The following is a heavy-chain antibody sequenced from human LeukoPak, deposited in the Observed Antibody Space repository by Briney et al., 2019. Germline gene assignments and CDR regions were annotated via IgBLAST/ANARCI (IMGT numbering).Heavy chain of an antibody. J-gene: IGHJ5*02. CDR3: ARVGYCSSTSCYGDSIWFDP. D-gene: IGHD2-2*01. CDR2: IYYSGST. Sequence: SETLSLTCTVSGGPISSYYWSWLRQPPGKGLEWIGYIYYSGSTNYNPSLKSRVTISVDTSKNQFSLKLSSVTAADTAVYYCARVGYCSSTSCYGDSIWFDPWGQGTLVTVSS. V-gene: IGHV4-59*01. CDR1: GGPISSYY.